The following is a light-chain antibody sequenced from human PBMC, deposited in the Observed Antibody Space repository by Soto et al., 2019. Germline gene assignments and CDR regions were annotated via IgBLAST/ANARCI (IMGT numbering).Light chain of an antibody. CDR2: AAS. J-gene: IGKJ1*01. Sequence: DIQMTQSPSSLSASVGDRVTITCRASQGISNYLAWYQQKPGKVPKLLIYAASTLQSGVPSRFSGSGSGTDFTLTISRLPPEDVATYYCQKYNSAPTWTFGQGTKVEIK. CDR3: QKYNSAPTWT. V-gene: IGKV1-27*01. CDR1: QGISNY.